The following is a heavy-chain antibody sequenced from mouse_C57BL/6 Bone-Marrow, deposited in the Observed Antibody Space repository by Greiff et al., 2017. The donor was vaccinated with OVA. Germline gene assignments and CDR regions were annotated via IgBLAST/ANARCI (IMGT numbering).Heavy chain of an antibody. D-gene: IGHD1-1*01. J-gene: IGHJ4*01. V-gene: IGHV1-81*01. Sequence: QVQLQQSGAELARPGASVKLSCKASGYTFTSYGISWVKQRTGQGLEWIGAIYPRSGNTYYNEKFKGKATLTADKSSSTAYMELRSLTSEDSAVYFCARPVVAHYYAMDYWGQGTSVTVSA. CDR2: IYPRSGNT. CDR1: GYTFTSYG. CDR3: ARPVVAHYYAMDY.